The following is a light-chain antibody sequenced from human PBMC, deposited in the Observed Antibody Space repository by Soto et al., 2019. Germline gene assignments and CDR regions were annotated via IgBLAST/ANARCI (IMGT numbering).Light chain of an antibody. Sequence: EIVMTETPATLSVSPGARATLSCRASQSVSSNLAWYQQKPGQAPRLLIYGASTRATGIPARFSGGGSGTACTLTISSVPSEDFAVYYCQQYNNWPPGSFGQGTKVDIK. CDR3: QQYNNWPPGS. CDR2: GAS. J-gene: IGKJ1*01. CDR1: QSVSSN. V-gene: IGKV3-15*01.